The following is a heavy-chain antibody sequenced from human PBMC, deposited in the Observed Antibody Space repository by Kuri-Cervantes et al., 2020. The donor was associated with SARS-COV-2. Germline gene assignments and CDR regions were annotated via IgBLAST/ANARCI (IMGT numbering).Heavy chain of an antibody. CDR2: IYTSGST. J-gene: IGHJ5*02. D-gene: IGHD3-3*01. CDR1: GGSISSHY. CDR3: ARAWVVTIFGVVDGWFDP. Sequence: ESLKISCTVSGGSISSHYWSWIRQPPGKGLEWIGYIYTSGSTNYNPSLKSRVTISVDTSKNQFSLKLSSVTAADTAVYYCARAWVVTIFGVVDGWFDPWGQGTLVTVSS. V-gene: IGHV4-59*11.